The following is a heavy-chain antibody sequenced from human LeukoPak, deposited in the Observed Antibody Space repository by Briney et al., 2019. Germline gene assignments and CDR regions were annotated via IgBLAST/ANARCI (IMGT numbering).Heavy chain of an antibody. Sequence: GGSLRLSCAASGFTFSSYSMNWVRQAPGKGLEWVSYISSSSSTIYYADSVKGRFTISRDNAKNSLYLQMNSLRAEGTAVYYCARDRGFDFWSGYIDYWGQGTLVTVSS. CDR1: GFTFSSYS. CDR3: ARDRGFDFWSGYIDY. J-gene: IGHJ4*02. CDR2: ISSSSSTI. V-gene: IGHV3-48*01. D-gene: IGHD3-3*01.